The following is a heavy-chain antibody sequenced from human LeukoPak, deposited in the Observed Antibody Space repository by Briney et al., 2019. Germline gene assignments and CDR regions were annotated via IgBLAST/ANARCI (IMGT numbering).Heavy chain of an antibody. CDR1: GFTFSSST. D-gene: IGHD3-22*01. Sequence: GGSLRPSCAASGFTFSSSTMSWVRQAPGKGLEWVSVIYSGGSTYYADSVKGRFTISRDNSKNTLCLQMNSLRAEDTAVYYCARDDSSGYGRDYWGQGTLVTVSS. J-gene: IGHJ4*02. CDR3: ARDDSSGYGRDY. CDR2: IYSGGST. V-gene: IGHV3-66*01.